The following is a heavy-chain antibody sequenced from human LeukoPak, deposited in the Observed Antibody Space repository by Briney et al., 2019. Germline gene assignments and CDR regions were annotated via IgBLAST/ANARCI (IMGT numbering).Heavy chain of an antibody. J-gene: IGHJ4*02. V-gene: IGHV4-34*01. CDR2: ISHNGGP. CDR3: ARGKKRQGLYDY. Sequence: SEPLSLTCAVYGGFFSGFYWSWIRQPPEKGLEWIGEISHNGGPNYNPSFESRVTISVDTSKNQFSLNLTSLTAADTAVYYCARGKKRQGLYDYWGPGTLATVSS. CDR1: GGFFSGFY.